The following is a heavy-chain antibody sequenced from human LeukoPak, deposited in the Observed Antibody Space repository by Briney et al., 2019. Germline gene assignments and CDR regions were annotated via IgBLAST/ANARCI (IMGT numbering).Heavy chain of an antibody. D-gene: IGHD2-15*01. CDR1: GGSISSSSYY. V-gene: IGHV4-39*01. Sequence: SETLSLTCTVSGGSISSSSYYWGWIRQPPGKGLEGIGSIYYSGSTYYNPSLKSRVTISVDTSKNQYTLTLSSGTAADTAVYYCARQEGEDIVVVVAAGNWLDPWGEGALVTVSS. CDR3: ARQEGEDIVVVVAAGNWLDP. CDR2: IYYSGST. J-gene: IGHJ5*02.